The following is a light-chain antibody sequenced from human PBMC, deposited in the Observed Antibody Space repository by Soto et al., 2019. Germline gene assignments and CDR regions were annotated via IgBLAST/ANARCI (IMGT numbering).Light chain of an antibody. Sequence: DSQMTESPSTLSASVGDRVTITCRASQTISTYLNWYQQKPEKAPKLLIYATFNLQSGVPSRFSGSGSGTDFTLTISSLQPEDFATYYCQQANSFPPAFGQGTRLEIK. J-gene: IGKJ5*01. CDR1: QTISTY. CDR2: ATF. V-gene: IGKV1-39*01. CDR3: QQANSFPPA.